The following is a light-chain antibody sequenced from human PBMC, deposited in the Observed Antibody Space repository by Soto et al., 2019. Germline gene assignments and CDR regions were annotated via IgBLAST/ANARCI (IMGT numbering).Light chain of an antibody. CDR2: GAS. CDR1: QSVSSN. J-gene: IGKJ3*01. V-gene: IGKV3-15*01. CDR3: QQYNNWPPFT. Sequence: EIVMPQSPATLSVSPGERATLSCRASQSVSSNLAWYQQKPGQAPRLLIYGASTRATGIPARFSGSGSGTDFTLTISSLQSEDFAVYYCQQYNNWPPFTFGPGTKVDIK.